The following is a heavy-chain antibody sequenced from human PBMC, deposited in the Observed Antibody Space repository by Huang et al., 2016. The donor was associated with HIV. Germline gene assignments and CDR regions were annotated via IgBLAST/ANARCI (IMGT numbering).Heavy chain of an antibody. V-gene: IGHV3-15*01. J-gene: IGHJ4*02. CDR2: IKSKTDCGTT. Sequence: EVQLVESGGSLVKPGGSLRLSCAASGFTFSNAWMSWVRQAPGKGLEWVGRIKSKTDCGTTDYAAPVKGRCTISRDDSKTTLYLQMNSLKTEDTAVYYCTTVFVRGVTHWGQGTLVTVSS. CDR1: GFTFSNAW. CDR3: TTVFVRGVTH. D-gene: IGHD3-10*01.